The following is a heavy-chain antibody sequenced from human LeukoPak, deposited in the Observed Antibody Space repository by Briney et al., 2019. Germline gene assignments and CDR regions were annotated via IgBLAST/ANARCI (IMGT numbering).Heavy chain of an antibody. Sequence: SETLSLTCTVSGGSISSYYWSWIRQPPGKGLEWIGYIYYSGSTNYNPSLKSRVTISVDTSKNQFSLKLSSVTAADTAVYYCARSKGYSSASSLGGYWGQGTLVTVSS. D-gene: IGHD6-25*01. V-gene: IGHV4-59*08. J-gene: IGHJ4*02. CDR2: IYYSGST. CDR1: GGSISSYY. CDR3: ARSKGYSSASSLGGY.